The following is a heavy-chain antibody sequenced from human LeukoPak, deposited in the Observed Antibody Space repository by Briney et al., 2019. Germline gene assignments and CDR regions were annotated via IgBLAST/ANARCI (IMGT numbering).Heavy chain of an antibody. Sequence: GASVKVSCKVSGYTLTESSMHWVRQAPRKGLEWMGGFDPEDGETIYAQKFQGRVTMTEDTSTDTAYMELSSLRSEDTAVYYCATDRPAYCSGGSCYDYYYGMDVWGQGTTVTVSS. CDR1: GYTLTESS. CDR2: FDPEDGET. V-gene: IGHV1-24*01. J-gene: IGHJ6*02. D-gene: IGHD2-15*01. CDR3: ATDRPAYCSGGSCYDYYYGMDV.